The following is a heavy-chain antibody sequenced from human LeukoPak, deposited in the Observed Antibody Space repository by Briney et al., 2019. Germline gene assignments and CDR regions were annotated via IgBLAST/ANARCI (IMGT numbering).Heavy chain of an antibody. CDR1: GYTFTGYY. Sequence: ASVKVSCKASGYTFTGYYMHWVRQAPGQGLEWMGWINPNSGGTNYEQKFQGRVTMTRDTSISTAYMELSRLRSDDTAVYYCARFQPYCSGGSCYRYAFDIWGQGTMVTVSS. CDR3: ARFQPYCSGGSCYRYAFDI. V-gene: IGHV1-2*02. CDR2: INPNSGGT. J-gene: IGHJ3*02. D-gene: IGHD2-15*01.